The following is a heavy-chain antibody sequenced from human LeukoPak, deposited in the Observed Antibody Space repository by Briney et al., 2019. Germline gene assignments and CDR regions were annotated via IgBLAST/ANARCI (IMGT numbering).Heavy chain of an antibody. CDR1: GFTFSSYW. CDR2: IKQDGSEK. CDR3: ARDPVTSPLVAFDI. J-gene: IGHJ3*02. V-gene: IGHV3-7*01. D-gene: IGHD2-21*02. Sequence: GGSLRLSCAASGFTFSSYWMSWVRQAPGKGLEWVANIKQDGSEKYYVDSVKGRFTISRDNAKNSLYLQMSSLRAEDTAIYYCARDPVTSPLVAFDIWGQGTMVTVSS.